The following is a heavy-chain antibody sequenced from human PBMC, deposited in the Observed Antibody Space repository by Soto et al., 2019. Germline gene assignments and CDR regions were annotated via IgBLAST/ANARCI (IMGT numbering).Heavy chain of an antibody. CDR2: ISSSGSTI. V-gene: IGHV3-48*03. J-gene: IGHJ6*02. D-gene: IGHD3-3*01. CDR3: AREGVRYDFWSGPVPPITTGHYGMDA. CDR1: GFTFSSYE. Sequence: LRLSCAASGFTFSSYEMNWVRQAPGKGLEWVSYISSSGSTIYYADSVKGRFTISRDNAKNSLYLQMNSLRAEDTAVYYCAREGVRYDFWSGPVPPITTGHYGMDAWGQGTTVTVSS.